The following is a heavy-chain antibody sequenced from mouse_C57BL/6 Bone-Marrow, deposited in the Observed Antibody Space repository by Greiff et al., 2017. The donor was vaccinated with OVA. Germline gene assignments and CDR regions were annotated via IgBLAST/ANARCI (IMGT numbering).Heavy chain of an antibody. CDR1: GYAFSSSW. V-gene: IGHV1-82*01. Sequence: QVQLKESGPELVKPGASVKISCKASGYAFSSSWMNWVKQRPGKGLEWIGRIYPGDGDTNYNGKFKGKATLTADKSSSTAYMQLSSLTSEDSAVYFCARSPYYYGSSPFAYWGQGTLVTVSA. J-gene: IGHJ3*01. CDR3: ARSPYYYGSSPFAY. D-gene: IGHD1-1*01. CDR2: IYPGDGDT.